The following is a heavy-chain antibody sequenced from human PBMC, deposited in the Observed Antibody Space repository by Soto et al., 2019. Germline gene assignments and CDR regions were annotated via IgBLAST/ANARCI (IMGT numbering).Heavy chain of an antibody. Sequence: EVQLVESGGNLVQPGGSLRLSCVGSGFTFSSNWMTWVRQSPGKGLEWVGNIRQDGSEKNYVDSMKGRFTISRDNAKNSLYLQMNSLRAEDTAVYYCAREIVVARGASYFDYWGPGTLVTVSS. V-gene: IGHV3-7*04. CDR1: GFTFSSNW. CDR2: IRQDGSEK. CDR3: AREIVVARGASYFDY. J-gene: IGHJ4*02. D-gene: IGHD2-2*01.